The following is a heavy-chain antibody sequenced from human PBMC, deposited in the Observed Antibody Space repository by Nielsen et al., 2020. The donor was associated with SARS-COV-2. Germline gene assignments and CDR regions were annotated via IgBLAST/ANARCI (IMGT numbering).Heavy chain of an antibody. CDR3: ARSAAGGKNFDS. CDR1: GYSFTGYY. CDR2: INTTAGST. D-gene: IGHD6-13*01. Sequence: ASVKVSCKASGYSFTGYYLHWVRQAPGQGLEWMGIINTTAGSTTYAQKFQGRVTMTRDTSTHTVFMELSSLRSEDTAVFYCARSAAGGKNFDSWGQGTLVTVSS. J-gene: IGHJ4*02. V-gene: IGHV1-46*01.